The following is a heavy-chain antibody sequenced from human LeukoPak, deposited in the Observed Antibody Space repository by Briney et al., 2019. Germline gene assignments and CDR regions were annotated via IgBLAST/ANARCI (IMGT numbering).Heavy chain of an antibody. CDR2: IDFTSRYI. Sequence: GGSLRLTCAASGFTFSSYSMNWVRQAPGKGLEWVSSIDFTSRYIYNADSVKGRFTTSRDNAKNSLDLQMNSLKVEDTAVYYCATPAAGPGAEYSLYWGQGTLVIVSS. CDR1: GFTFSSYS. V-gene: IGHV3-21*01. J-gene: IGHJ1*01. CDR3: ATPAAGPGAEYSLY. D-gene: IGHD6-13*01.